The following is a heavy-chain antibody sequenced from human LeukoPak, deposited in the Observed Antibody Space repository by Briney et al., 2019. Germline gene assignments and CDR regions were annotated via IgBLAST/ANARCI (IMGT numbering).Heavy chain of an antibody. V-gene: IGHV1-24*01. CDR1: GYALTELS. D-gene: IGHD1-1*01. Sequence: GASVTVSCKISGYALTELSMHWVRQAPGKGLEWMGGFDPEDGETIYAQKYQGRVTLTEDTSTDTSYLELSSLTSEDTAVYYCLTVLYGRPWNPVGGGGLWGQGTLVTVSS. CDR2: FDPEDGET. CDR3: LTVLYGRPWNPVGGGGL. J-gene: IGHJ4*02.